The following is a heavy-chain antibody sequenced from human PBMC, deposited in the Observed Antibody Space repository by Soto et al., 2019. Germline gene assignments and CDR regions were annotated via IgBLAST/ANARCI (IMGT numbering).Heavy chain of an antibody. D-gene: IGHD4-17*01. J-gene: IGHJ4*02. V-gene: IGHV1-3*01. CDR3: ASSPVTRIDFDY. CDR2: INAGNGNT. CDR1: GYTFTSYA. Sequence: ASVKVSCKASGYTFTSYAMHWVRQAPGQRLEWMGWINAGNGNTKYSQKFQGRVTITRDTSASTAYMELSSLRSEDTAVYYCASSPVTRIDFDYWGQGTLVTVSS.